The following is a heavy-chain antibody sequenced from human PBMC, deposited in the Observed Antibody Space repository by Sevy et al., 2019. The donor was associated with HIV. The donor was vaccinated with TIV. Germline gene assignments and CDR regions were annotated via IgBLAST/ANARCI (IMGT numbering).Heavy chain of an antibody. J-gene: IGHJ4*02. D-gene: IGHD1-26*01. V-gene: IGHV3-21*01. Sequence: KSGGSLRLSCAASGFSFNTYTFYWVRQAPGEGLEWISSISCSGVYEYYADSVRGRFTISRDNAKNSLSLQMNGLRVEDTGVYYCARVPDSGGRGRADYWGQGTRVTVSS. CDR1: GFSFNTYT. CDR2: ISCSGVYE. CDR3: ARVPDSGGRGRADY.